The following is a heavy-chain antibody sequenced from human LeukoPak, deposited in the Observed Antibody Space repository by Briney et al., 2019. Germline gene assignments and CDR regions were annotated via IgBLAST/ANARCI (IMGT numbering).Heavy chain of an antibody. CDR2: IIPTFGIA. CDR3: ARLSDCSGGSCYSYYYYGMDV. CDR1: GGTFSSYA. V-gene: IGHV1-69*04. J-gene: IGHJ6*02. D-gene: IGHD2-15*01. Sequence: ASVKVSCKASGGTFSSYAISWVRQAPGQGLEWMGRIIPTFGIANYAQKFQGRVTITADKSTSTAYMELSSLRSEDTAVYYCARLSDCSGGSCYSYYYYGMDVWGQGTTVTVSS.